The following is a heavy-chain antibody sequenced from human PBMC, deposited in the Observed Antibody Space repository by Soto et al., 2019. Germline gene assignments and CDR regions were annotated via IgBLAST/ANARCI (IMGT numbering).Heavy chain of an antibody. CDR2: IIPIFGTA. J-gene: IGHJ5*02. D-gene: IGHD6-13*01. CDR1: GGNFSSYA. V-gene: IGHV1-69*06. CDR3: ARDKNIAAAGTLYNWFDP. Sequence: SVKVSCKASGGNFSSYAISWVRQAPGQGLEWMGGIIPIFGTANYAQKFQGRVTITADKSTSTAYMELSSLRSEDTAVYYCARDKNIAAAGTLYNWFDPWGQGTLVTVSS.